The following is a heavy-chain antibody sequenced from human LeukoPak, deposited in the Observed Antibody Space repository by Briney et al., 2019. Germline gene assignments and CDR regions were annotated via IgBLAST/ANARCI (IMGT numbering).Heavy chain of an antibody. CDR3: AKDHCTNGVCYMVY. CDR2: ITGSGGST. J-gene: IGHJ4*02. Sequence: GGSLRLSCAASGFTFSSYAMTWVRQAPGKGLEWVSVITGSGGSTDYADSVKGRFTISRDNSKNTLYLQMDSLRAEDTAVYYCAKDHCTNGVCYMVYWGQGTLVTVSS. D-gene: IGHD2-8*01. V-gene: IGHV3-23*01. CDR1: GFTFSSYA.